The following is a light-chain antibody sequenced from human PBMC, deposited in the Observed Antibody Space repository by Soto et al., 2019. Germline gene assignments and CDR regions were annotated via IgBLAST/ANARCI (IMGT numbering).Light chain of an antibody. Sequence: QSALTQPPSASGSPGESVTISCTGSGSDVGFYNYVSWYQQHPGKVPKLIIYEVTKRPSGVPDRFSGSKSGNTASLTVSGLQAEDEADYYCSSYAGTNNHHAFGTGTKVTV. V-gene: IGLV2-8*01. J-gene: IGLJ1*01. CDR2: EVT. CDR3: SSYAGTNNHHA. CDR1: GSDVGFYNY.